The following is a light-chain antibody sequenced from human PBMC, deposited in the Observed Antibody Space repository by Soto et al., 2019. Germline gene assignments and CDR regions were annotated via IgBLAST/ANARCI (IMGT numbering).Light chain of an antibody. V-gene: IGLV2-14*01. Sequence: QSVLTQPASVSGSPGQSITISCTGTSSDVGGYNYVSWYQQHPGKAPKLMIYEVSNRPSGVSNRFSGSKSGNTASLTISGLQAEDEADYYCSSYTSSSNWVFGGVTQLTVL. CDR1: SSDVGGYNY. CDR3: SSYTSSSNWV. J-gene: IGLJ3*02. CDR2: EVS.